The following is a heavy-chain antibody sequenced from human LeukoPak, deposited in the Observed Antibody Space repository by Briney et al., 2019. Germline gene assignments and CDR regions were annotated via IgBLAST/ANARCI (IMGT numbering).Heavy chain of an antibody. CDR2: ISWNSGSI. Sequence: GGSLRLSCAASGFTFDDYAMHWVRQAPGKGLEWVSGISWNSGSIGYADSVKGRFTISRDNAKNSLYLQMNSLGAEDTALYYCAKDIVVVPAAEGYFDYWGQGTLVTVSS. J-gene: IGHJ4*02. CDR1: GFTFDDYA. CDR3: AKDIVVVPAAEGYFDY. V-gene: IGHV3-9*01. D-gene: IGHD2-2*01.